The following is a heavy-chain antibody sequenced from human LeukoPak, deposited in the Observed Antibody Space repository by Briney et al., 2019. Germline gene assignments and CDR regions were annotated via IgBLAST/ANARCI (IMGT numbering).Heavy chain of an antibody. CDR1: GGSISSYY. Sequence: SETLSLTCTVSGGSISSYYWSWIRQPAGKGLEWIGRIYTSGSTNYNPSLKSRVSMSVDTSKNQFSLKLSSVTAADTAVYYCARDGPDCSSTSCYYYYMDVWGKGTTVTVSS. D-gene: IGHD2-2*01. CDR3: ARDGPDCSSTSCYYYYMDV. J-gene: IGHJ6*03. V-gene: IGHV4-4*07. CDR2: IYTSGST.